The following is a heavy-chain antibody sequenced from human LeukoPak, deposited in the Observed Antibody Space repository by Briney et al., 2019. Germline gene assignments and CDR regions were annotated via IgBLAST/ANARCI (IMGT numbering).Heavy chain of an antibody. D-gene: IGHD3-10*01. V-gene: IGHV3-64*01. J-gene: IGHJ3*02. CDR2: ISSNGGST. CDR1: GFTFSSYA. CDR3: ARTYYYGSGILGAFDI. Sequence: PGGSLRLSCAASGFTFSSYAMHWVRQAPGKGLEYVSAISSNGGSTYYANSVKGRFTISRDNSKNTLYLQMGSLRAEDMAVYYCARTYYYGSGILGAFDIWGQGTMVTVSS.